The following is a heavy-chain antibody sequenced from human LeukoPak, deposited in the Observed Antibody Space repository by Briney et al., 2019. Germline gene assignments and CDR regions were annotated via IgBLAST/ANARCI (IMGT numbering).Heavy chain of an antibody. CDR1: GFTFSSYA. CDR3: AKDWSYYHSSGYYYF. V-gene: IGHV3-23*01. D-gene: IGHD3-22*01. Sequence: GGSLRLSCAASGFTFSSYAMSWVRQAPGKGLEWVSAISGSGGSTYYADSVKGRFTISRDNSKNTLYLQMNSLRAEDTAVYYCAKDWSYYHSSGYYYFWGQGTLVTVSS. J-gene: IGHJ4*02. CDR2: ISGSGGST.